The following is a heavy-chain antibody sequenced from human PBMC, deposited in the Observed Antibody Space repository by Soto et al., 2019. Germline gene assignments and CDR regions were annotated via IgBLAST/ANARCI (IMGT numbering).Heavy chain of an antibody. Sequence: GGSLRLSCAASGFTFSSYEMNWVRQAPGKGLEWVSYISSSGSTIYYADSVKGRFTISRDNAKNSLYLQMNSLRAEDTAVYYCARQVVRAAAGTPPYYYYGMDVWGQGTTVTVSS. D-gene: IGHD6-13*01. CDR2: ISSSGSTI. V-gene: IGHV3-48*03. CDR1: GFTFSSYE. CDR3: ARQVVRAAAGTPPYYYYGMDV. J-gene: IGHJ6*02.